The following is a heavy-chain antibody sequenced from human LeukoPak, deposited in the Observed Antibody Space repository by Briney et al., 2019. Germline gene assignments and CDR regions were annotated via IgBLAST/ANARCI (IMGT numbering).Heavy chain of an antibody. J-gene: IGHJ6*02. Sequence: ASVKVSCTASGYTFTSYAMHWVRQAPGQRLEWMGWINAGNGNTKYSQKFQGRVTITRDTSASTAYMELSSLRSEDTAVYYCARESGYCSSTSCRHYYYGMDVWGQGTTVTVSS. CDR3: ARESGYCSSTSCRHYYYGMDV. V-gene: IGHV1-3*01. D-gene: IGHD2-2*03. CDR1: GYTFTSYA. CDR2: INAGNGNT.